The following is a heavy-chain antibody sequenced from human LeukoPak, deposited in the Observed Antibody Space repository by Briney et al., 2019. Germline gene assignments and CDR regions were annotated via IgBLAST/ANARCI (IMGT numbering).Heavy chain of an antibody. CDR1: GFTFSSYG. D-gene: IGHD2-8*01. CDR2: IWYDGSNK. Sequence: GRSLRLSCAASGFTFSSYGMHWVRQAPGKGLEWVAVIWYDGSNKYYADSVKGRFTISRDNSKNTLYLQMNSLRAEDTAVYYCARLNCTNGVCHRFFDYWGQGTLVTVSS. V-gene: IGHV3-33*01. J-gene: IGHJ4*02. CDR3: ARLNCTNGVCHRFFDY.